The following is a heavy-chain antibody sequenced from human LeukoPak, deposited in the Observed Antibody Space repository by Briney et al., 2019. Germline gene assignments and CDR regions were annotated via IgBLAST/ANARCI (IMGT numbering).Heavy chain of an antibody. Sequence: ASVKVSCKASGYTFTSYYMHWVRQAPGQGLEWMGIINPSGGSTSYAQKFQGRVTMTRDMSTSTVYMELSSLRSEDTAVYYCAGSITIFGVVIDAFDIWGQGTMVTVSS. D-gene: IGHD3-3*01. V-gene: IGHV1-46*01. CDR2: INPSGGST. CDR1: GYTFTSYY. CDR3: AGSITIFGVVIDAFDI. J-gene: IGHJ3*02.